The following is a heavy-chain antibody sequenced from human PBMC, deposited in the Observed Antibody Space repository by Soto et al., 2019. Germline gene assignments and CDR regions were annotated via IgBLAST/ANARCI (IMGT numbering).Heavy chain of an antibody. D-gene: IGHD3-22*01. CDR1: GYSFTSYW. V-gene: IGHV5-51*01. CDR2: IYPGDSDT. CDR3: ARWHEYYYDSSGYYDYYYYYGMDV. J-gene: IGHJ6*02. Sequence: GESLKISCKGSGYSFTSYWIGWVRQMPGKGLEWMGIIYPGDSDTRYSPSFQGQVTISADKSISTAYLQWSSLKASDTAMYYCARWHEYYYDSSGYYDYYYYYGMDVWGQGTTVTVSS.